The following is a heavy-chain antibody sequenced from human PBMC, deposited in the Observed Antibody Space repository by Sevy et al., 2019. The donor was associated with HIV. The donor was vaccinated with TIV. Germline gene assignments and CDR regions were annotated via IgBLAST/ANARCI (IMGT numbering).Heavy chain of an antibody. Sequence: GGSLRLSCVASGFTFSRFGMTWVRQVPGKGLEWVSTVSGVVIPHTTQTTDYADSGKGRFTISRDNSKDSLFLQMNSLRADDTAVYFCAKGRQLVSGRFGTYFDSWGQGILVTVSS. D-gene: IGHD6-13*01. J-gene: IGHJ4*02. V-gene: IGHV3-23*01. CDR2: VSGVVIPHTTQTT. CDR3: AKGRQLVSGRFGTYFDS. CDR1: GFTFSRFG.